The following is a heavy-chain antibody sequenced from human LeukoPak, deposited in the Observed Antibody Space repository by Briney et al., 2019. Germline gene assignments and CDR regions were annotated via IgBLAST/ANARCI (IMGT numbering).Heavy chain of an antibody. V-gene: IGHV3-23*01. D-gene: IGHD2-21*02. CDR3: AKDGTYCGGDCYSYFDY. CDR2: ISGSGGST. J-gene: IGHJ4*02. CDR1: GFTFSSYA. Sequence: GGSLRLSCAASGFTFSSYAMSWVRQAPGKGLEWVSAISGSGGSTYYADSMKGRFTISRDNSKNTLYLQMNSLRAEDTAVYYCAKDGTYCGGDCYSYFDYWGQGTLVTVSS.